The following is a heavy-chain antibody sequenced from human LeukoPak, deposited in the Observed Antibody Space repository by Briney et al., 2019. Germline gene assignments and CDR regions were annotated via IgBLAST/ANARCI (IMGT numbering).Heavy chain of an antibody. V-gene: IGHV3-53*01. CDR3: ARDIGPELGYFDL. J-gene: IGHJ2*01. CDR1: GFTVSSNY. CDR2: IYSGGST. Sequence: GGSLRLSCAASGFTVSSNYMSWVRQAPGKGLEWVSVIYSGGSTYYADSVKGRFTISRDNSKNTLYLQMNSLRAEDTAVYYCARDIGPELGYFDLWGRGTLVTVSS. D-gene: IGHD3-10*01.